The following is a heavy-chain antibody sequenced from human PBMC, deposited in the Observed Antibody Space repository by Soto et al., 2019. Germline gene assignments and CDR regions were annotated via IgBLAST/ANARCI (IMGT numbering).Heavy chain of an antibody. CDR3: ARTWFDP. Sequence: SDTLSLTCAVYGGSFSGYYWSWIRQPPGKGLEWIGEINHSGSTNYNPSLKSRVTISVDTSKNQFSLKLSSVTAADTAVYYCARTWFDPWGQGTLVTVSS. CDR1: GGSFSGYY. J-gene: IGHJ5*02. CDR2: INHSGST. V-gene: IGHV4-34*01.